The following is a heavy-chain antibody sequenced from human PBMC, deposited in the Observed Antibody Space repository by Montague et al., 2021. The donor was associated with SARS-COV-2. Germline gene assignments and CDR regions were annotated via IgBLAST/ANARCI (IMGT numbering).Heavy chain of an antibody. D-gene: IGHD3-10*01. J-gene: IGHJ6*02. V-gene: IGHV4-61*02. CDR1: GDPIRTNSYY. CDR3: ARVRGAALYFGEVGYYGMVV. CDR2: VYPSGNT. Sequence: TLSLTCTVSGDPIRTNSYYWSWIRQPAGKGLEWIGRVYPSGNTNYNPSLRSRVSISVDMSKNQISLKLSSVTAADTAVYYCARVRGAALYFGEVGYYGMVVWGQGTTVTVSS.